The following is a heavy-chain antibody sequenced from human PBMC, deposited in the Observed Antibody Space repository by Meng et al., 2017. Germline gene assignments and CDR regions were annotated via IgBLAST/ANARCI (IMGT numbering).Heavy chain of an antibody. D-gene: IGHD5-12*01. CDR2: ISYDGSNK. Sequence: HVQVGGSGGGVVPPGRSLRLSCAASGFTFSSYAMHWVRQAPGKGLEWVAVISYDGSNKYYADSVKGRFTISRDNSKNTLYLQMNSLRAEDTAVYYCARDMNIVATNPHDFDYWGQGTLVTVSS. CDR1: GFTFSSYA. V-gene: IGHV3-30*01. J-gene: IGHJ4*02. CDR3: ARDMNIVATNPHDFDY.